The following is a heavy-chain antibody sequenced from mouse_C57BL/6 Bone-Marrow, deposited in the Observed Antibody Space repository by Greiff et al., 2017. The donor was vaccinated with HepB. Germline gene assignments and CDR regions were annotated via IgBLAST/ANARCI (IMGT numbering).Heavy chain of an antibody. CDR2: IDPSDSYT. Sequence: QVHVKQPGAELVMPGASVKLSCKASGYTFTSYWMHWVKQRPGQGLEWIGEIDPSDSYTNYNQKFKGKSTLTVDKSSSTAYMQLSSLTSEDSAVYYCASRYYGSSYDYFDYWGQGTTLTVSS. V-gene: IGHV1-69*01. CDR3: ASRYYGSSYDYFDY. D-gene: IGHD1-1*01. CDR1: GYTFTSYW. J-gene: IGHJ2*01.